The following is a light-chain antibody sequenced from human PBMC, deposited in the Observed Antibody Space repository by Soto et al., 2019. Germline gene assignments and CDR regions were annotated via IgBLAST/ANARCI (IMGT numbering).Light chain of an antibody. CDR3: SSYAGSNNLYV. J-gene: IGLJ1*01. CDR2: EVT. CDR1: SSDVGGYSY. V-gene: IGLV2-8*01. Sequence: QSVRTQPPSASGSPGQSVTISCTGTSSDVGGYSYVSWYQRHPGKAPKLMIYEVTKRPSGVPDRFSGSKSGNTASLTVSGLQAEDEADYYCSSYAGSNNLYVFGTGTKVTVL.